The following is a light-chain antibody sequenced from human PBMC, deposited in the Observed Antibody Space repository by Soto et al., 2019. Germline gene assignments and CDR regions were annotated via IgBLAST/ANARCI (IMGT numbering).Light chain of an antibody. CDR3: QQRVDWPRT. Sequence: EIVLTQSPATLALAPGERATLSCRASRDISTYLAWYQQRPGQAPRLVITDASNRAPGISVRFSGSGSGTDFTLPISSLEAEDFAVYYCQQRVDWPRTFGQGTRVEVK. V-gene: IGKV3-11*01. CDR1: RDISTY. J-gene: IGKJ1*01. CDR2: DAS.